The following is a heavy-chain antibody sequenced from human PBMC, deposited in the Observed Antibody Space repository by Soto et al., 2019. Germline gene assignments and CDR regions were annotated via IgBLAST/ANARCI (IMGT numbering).Heavy chain of an antibody. V-gene: IGHV4-39*01. J-gene: IGHJ4*02. CDR1: RASIITDNYF. CDR2: ISYSGRT. D-gene: IGHD4-17*01. Sequence: XATLSLTCTVSRASIITDNYFWVWIRQSPRRGLELIGSISYSGRTYDNPSLQSRVTISIDASKNQFSLKLTSVTTADTAVYYCARRRASDYGGNHHPYYFDRWGQGALVTVSS. CDR3: ARRRASDYGGNHHPYYFDR.